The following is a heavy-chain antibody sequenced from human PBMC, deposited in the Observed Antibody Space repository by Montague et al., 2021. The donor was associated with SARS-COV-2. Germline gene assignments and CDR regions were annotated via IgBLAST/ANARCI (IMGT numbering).Heavy chain of an antibody. Sequence: TLSLTCTVSGASISTGIYYWSWIRQPAGKGLEWIGRIRYTGHTDYNSSLESRVFMSVDTSTNQFSLSLTSVTAADTAVYFCARFGSGTLEFDLWGQGTLVTVSS. CDR3: ARFGSGTLEFDL. CDR2: IRYTGHT. CDR1: GASISTGIYY. D-gene: IGHD1-26*01. V-gene: IGHV4-61*02. J-gene: IGHJ4*02.